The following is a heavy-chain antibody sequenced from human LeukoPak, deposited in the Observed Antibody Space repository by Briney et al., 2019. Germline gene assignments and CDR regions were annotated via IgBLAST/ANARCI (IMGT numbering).Heavy chain of an antibody. D-gene: IGHD6-13*01. CDR2: IRSKAHGGTT. CDR1: GFTFGDYA. V-gene: IGHV3-49*03. CDR3: TRVGLAAAANDY. J-gene: IGHJ4*02. Sequence: GGSLRLSCTASGFTFGDYAMSWFRQAPGKGLEWVGLIRSKAHGGTTEYAASVKGRFTISRDDSKSIAYLQMNSLKTEDTAVYYCTRVGLAAAANDYWGQGTLVTVSS.